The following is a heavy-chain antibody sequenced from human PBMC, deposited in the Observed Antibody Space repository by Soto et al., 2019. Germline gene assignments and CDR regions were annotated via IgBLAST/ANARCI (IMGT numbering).Heavy chain of an antibody. CDR2: VSYDGSNK. J-gene: IGHJ6*02. D-gene: IGHD3-10*01. Sequence: QVQLVESGGGVLQPGRSLRLSCAASGFTFSSYAMHWVRQAPGKGLEWVAVVSYDGSNKYYADSVKGRFTISTDNSKNTLYLQMNSLRAEDTAVYYCARDLLWFGELLLGGMDVWGQGTTVTVSS. CDR3: ARDLLWFGELLLGGMDV. V-gene: IGHV3-30-3*01. CDR1: GFTFSSYA.